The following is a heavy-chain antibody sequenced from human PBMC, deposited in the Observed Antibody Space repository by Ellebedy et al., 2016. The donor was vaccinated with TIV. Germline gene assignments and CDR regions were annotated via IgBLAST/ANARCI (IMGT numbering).Heavy chain of an antibody. CDR3: ARGRSGYYYSDY. CDR1: GFTFSTYA. Sequence: GGSLRLSCAASGFTFSTYAMSWVRQAPGKGLEWVSGISAGTVTTSYADSVKGRFAISRDNSQNTLYLQMNSLRAEDTAVYYCARGRSGYYYSDYWGQGTLVTVSP. J-gene: IGHJ4*02. CDR2: ISAGTVTT. D-gene: IGHD3-22*01. V-gene: IGHV3-23*01.